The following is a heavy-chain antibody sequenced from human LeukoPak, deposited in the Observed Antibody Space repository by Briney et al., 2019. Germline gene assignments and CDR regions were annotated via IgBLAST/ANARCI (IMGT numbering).Heavy chain of an antibody. D-gene: IGHD2-8*02. Sequence: GGSLRLSCAASGLTFSTFAMIWVRQPPGKGLEWVSSIFPSGGEIHYADSVGGRFAISRDNSKSTLSLQMNSLRAEDTAIYYCATYRQVLLPFESWGQGTLVTVSS. V-gene: IGHV3-23*01. CDR1: GLTFSTFA. J-gene: IGHJ4*02. CDR3: ATYRQVLLPFES. CDR2: IFPSGGEI.